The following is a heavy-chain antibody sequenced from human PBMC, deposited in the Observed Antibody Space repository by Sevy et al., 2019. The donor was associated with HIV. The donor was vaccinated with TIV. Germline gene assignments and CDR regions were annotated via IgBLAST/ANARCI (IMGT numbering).Heavy chain of an antibody. CDR2: IYSDGST. J-gene: IGHJ4*02. Sequence: GGSLRLSCAASGFPVSSNYMSWVRQAPGKGLEWVSVIYSDGSTYHADSVKGRFTISRDNSKNTLDLQMNSLRVEETAVYYCARGKSGYGYGLDYWGQGTLVTVSS. D-gene: IGHD5-18*01. V-gene: IGHV3-66*01. CDR1: GFPVSSNY. CDR3: ARGKSGYGYGLDY.